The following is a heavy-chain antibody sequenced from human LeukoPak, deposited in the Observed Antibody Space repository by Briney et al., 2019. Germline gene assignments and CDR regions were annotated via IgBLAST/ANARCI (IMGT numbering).Heavy chain of an antibody. CDR1: DGSFSGYY. V-gene: IGHV4-34*01. J-gene: IGHJ4*02. CDR3: ARGYDCSSSSCYTLFDL. D-gene: IGHD2-2*02. Sequence: SETLSLTCAVYDGSFSGYYWSWIRQPSGKGLEWIGEINDSGSTNYNPSLKSRFTISVDTSKNQLSLKLSFVTAADTAVYYCARGYDCSSSSCYTLFDLWGQGTLVTVSS. CDR2: INDSGST.